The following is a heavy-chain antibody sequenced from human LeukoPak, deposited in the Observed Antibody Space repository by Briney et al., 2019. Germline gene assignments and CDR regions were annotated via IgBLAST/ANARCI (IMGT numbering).Heavy chain of an antibody. Sequence: GGSLRLPCAASGFTFSSYWMHWVRQAPGKGLVWVSRINSDGSSTSYADSVKDRFTISRDNAKNTLYLQMNSLRAEDTAVYYCARDGGYSGYVHFDYWGQGTLVTVSS. CDR2: INSDGSST. CDR1: GFTFSSYW. D-gene: IGHD5-12*01. J-gene: IGHJ4*02. V-gene: IGHV3-74*01. CDR3: ARDGGYSGYVHFDY.